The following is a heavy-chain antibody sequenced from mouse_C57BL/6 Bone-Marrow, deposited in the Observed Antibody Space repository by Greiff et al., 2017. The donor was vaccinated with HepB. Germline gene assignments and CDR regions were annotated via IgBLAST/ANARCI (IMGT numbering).Heavy chain of an antibody. CDR1: GYTFTDYY. V-gene: IGHV1-26*01. CDR2: INPNNGGT. Sequence: VQLQQSGPELVKPGASVKLSCKASGYTFTDYYMNWVKQSHGKSLEWIGDINPNNGGTSYNQKFKGKATLTVDKSSSTAYMELRSLTSEDSAVYYCANSSYWYFDVWGTGTTVTVSS. CDR3: ANSSYWYFDV. D-gene: IGHD1-1*01. J-gene: IGHJ1*03.